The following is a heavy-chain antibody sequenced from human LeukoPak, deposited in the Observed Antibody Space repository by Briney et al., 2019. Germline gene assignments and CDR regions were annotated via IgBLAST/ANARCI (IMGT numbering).Heavy chain of an antibody. Sequence: SETLSLTCTVSGVSVSSGNYYWSWIRQPPGKGLEWIGYVYKSGGTNCNPSLKGRVTISVDTSKNQFSLKLSSVTTADTAVYYCARISLTMRDAFDIWGQGTTVTVST. D-gene: IGHD4/OR15-4a*01. CDR1: GVSVSSGNYY. V-gene: IGHV4-61*01. CDR2: VYKSGGT. CDR3: ARISLTMRDAFDI. J-gene: IGHJ3*02.